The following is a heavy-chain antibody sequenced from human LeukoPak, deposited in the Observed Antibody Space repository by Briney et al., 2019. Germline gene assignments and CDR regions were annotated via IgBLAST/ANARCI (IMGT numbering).Heavy chain of an antibody. Sequence: ASVKVSCKASGYTLTSYAMHWVRQAPGQRLEWMGWINAGNGNTKYSQKFQGRVTITRDTSASTAYMELSSLRSEDTAVYYCARVIGWGYYFDYWGQGTLVTVSS. CDR3: ARVIGWGYYFDY. D-gene: IGHD3-16*01. CDR1: GYTLTSYA. CDR2: INAGNGNT. J-gene: IGHJ4*02. V-gene: IGHV1-3*01.